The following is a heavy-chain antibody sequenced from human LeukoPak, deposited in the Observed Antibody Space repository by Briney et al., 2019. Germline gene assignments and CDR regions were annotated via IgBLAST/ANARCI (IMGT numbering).Heavy chain of an antibody. J-gene: IGHJ5*02. CDR3: ASDLGYCSSTSCRYFDP. CDR2: ISHGGST. CDR1: GGSISSGGYY. D-gene: IGHD2-2*01. Sequence: SETLSLTCTVSGGSISSGGYYWSWIRQPPGKGLEWIGYISHGGSTYYNPSLRSRVTISVDRSKNQFSLKLSSVTASDTAVYYCASDLGYCSSTSCRYFDPWGQGTLVTVSS. V-gene: IGHV4-30-2*01.